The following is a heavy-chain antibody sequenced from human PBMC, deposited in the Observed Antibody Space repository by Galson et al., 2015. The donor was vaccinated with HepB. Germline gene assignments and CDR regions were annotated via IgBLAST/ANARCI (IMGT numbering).Heavy chain of an antibody. CDR3: ARDGGTMVYADNWFDP. J-gene: IGHJ5*02. CDR1: GFTFSSYW. D-gene: IGHD2-8*01. CDR2: INSDGSST. Sequence: SLRLSCAASGFTFSSYWMHWVRQAPGKGLVWVSRINSDGSSTNYADSVKGRFTISRDNVKNTLYLQMNSLRAEDTAVYYCARDGGTMVYADNWFDPWGQGTLVTVSS. V-gene: IGHV3-74*01.